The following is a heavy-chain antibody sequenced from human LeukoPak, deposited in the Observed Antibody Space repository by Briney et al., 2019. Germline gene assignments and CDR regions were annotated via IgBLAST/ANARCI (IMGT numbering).Heavy chain of an antibody. CDR1: GFTFSSYA. Sequence: GGSLRLSCAASGFTFSSYAMSWVRQAPGKGLEWVSGISGSGGSTYYADSVKGRFTISRDNSKNTLYLQMNSLRAEDTAVYYCAKAMGDSGSLRRSFDYWGQGTLVTVSS. CDR2: ISGSGGST. J-gene: IGHJ4*02. V-gene: IGHV3-23*01. D-gene: IGHD3-10*01. CDR3: AKAMGDSGSLRRSFDY.